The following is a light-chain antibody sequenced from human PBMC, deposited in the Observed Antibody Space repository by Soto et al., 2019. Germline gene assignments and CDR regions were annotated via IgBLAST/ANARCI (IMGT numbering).Light chain of an antibody. V-gene: IGLV2-8*01. CDR2: EVY. CDR3: SAYAGSSTWV. J-gene: IGLJ2*01. CDR1: SSDVGGYNY. Sequence: QSAPTQPPSASGSPGQSVTFSCTGTSSDVGGYNYVSWYQQYPGKAPKLMIYEVYKRHSGVPDRFSGSTSGNTASLTVSGLQPEDEADYYCSAYAGSSTWVFGGGTQLAVL.